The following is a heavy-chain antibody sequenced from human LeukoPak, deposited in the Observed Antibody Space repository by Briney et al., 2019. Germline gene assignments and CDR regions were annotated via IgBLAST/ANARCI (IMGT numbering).Heavy chain of an antibody. V-gene: IGHV1-2*02. Sequence: ASVKVSCKASGYTFTGYYMHWVRQAPGQGLEWMGWINPNSGGTNYAQKFQGRVTMTRDTSISTAYMELSRLRSDDTAVYYCASIGRGTRNPPAPQSSTSGTSDDAFDIWGQGTMVTVSS. CDR1: GYTFTGYY. CDR2: INPNSGGT. CDR3: ASIGRGTRNPPAPQSSTSGTSDDAFDI. J-gene: IGHJ3*02. D-gene: IGHD2-2*01.